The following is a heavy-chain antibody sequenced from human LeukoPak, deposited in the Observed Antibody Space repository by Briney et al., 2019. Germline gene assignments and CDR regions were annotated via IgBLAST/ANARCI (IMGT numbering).Heavy chain of an antibody. CDR2: INPNSGGT. V-gene: IGHV1-2*02. CDR3: ARGIIAVAGTFSY. D-gene: IGHD6-19*01. J-gene: IGHJ4*02. CDR1: GYTFTGYY. Sequence: GASVKVSCKASGYTFTGYYMHWVRQAPGQGLEWMGWINPNSGGTNYAQKFQGRVTMTRDTSISTAYMELSRLRSDDTAVYYCARGIIAVAGTFSYWGQGTLVTVSS.